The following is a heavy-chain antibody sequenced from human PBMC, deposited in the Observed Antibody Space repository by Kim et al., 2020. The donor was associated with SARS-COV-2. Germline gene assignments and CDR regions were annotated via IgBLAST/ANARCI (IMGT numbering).Heavy chain of an antibody. V-gene: IGHV1-46*01. D-gene: IGHD3-10*01. CDR3: ARGLLWFGESLLRTCYFDY. CDR1: GYTFTSYY. Sequence: ASVKVSCKASGYTFTSYYMHWVRQAPGQGLEWMGIINPSGGSTSYAQKFQGRVTMTRDTSTSTVYMELSSLRSEDTAVYYCARGLLWFGESLLRTCYFDYWGQGTLVTSPQ. J-gene: IGHJ4*02. CDR2: INPSGGST.